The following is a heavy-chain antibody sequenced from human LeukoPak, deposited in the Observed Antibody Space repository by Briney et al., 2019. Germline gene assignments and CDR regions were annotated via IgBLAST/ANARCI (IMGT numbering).Heavy chain of an antibody. CDR1: GGSFSGYY. J-gene: IGHJ4*02. Sequence: SETLSLTCAVYGGSFSGYYWSWIRQPPGKGLEWIGEINHSGSTNYNPSLKSRLTISVDTPKNQFSLKLSSVTAADTAVYYCARDDDWNYEDYWGQGTLVTVSS. CDR2: INHSGST. D-gene: IGHD1-7*01. V-gene: IGHV4-34*01. CDR3: ARDDDWNYEDY.